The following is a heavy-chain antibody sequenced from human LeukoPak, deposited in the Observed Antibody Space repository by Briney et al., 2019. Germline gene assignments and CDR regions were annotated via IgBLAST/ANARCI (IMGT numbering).Heavy chain of an antibody. V-gene: IGHV1-8*01. J-gene: IGHJ6*02. Sequence: ASVKVSCKASGYTFTSYDINWVRQATGQGLEWMGWMNPNSGNTGYAQKFQGRVTMTRNTSISTAYMELSSLRSEDTAVYYCARIEYCSSTSCYGYYYYGMDVWGQGTTVTVSS. CDR3: ARIEYCSSTSCYGYYYYGMDV. D-gene: IGHD2-2*01. CDR1: GYTFTSYD. CDR2: MNPNSGNT.